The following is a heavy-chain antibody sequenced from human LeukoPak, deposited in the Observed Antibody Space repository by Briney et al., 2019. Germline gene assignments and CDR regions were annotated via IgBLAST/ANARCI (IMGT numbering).Heavy chain of an antibody. D-gene: IGHD1-7*01. CDR3: ATETGNFYFYS. Sequence: ASVKVSCKVSGYTLTELSMHWVRQAPGKGLEWMGGFDPEDDEIIYAQRFQGRVTMTEDASTDTAYMELRSLRSEDTAVYYCATETGNFYFYSWGQGTLVTDSS. CDR2: FDPEDDEI. V-gene: IGHV1-24*01. CDR1: GYTLTELS. J-gene: IGHJ4*02.